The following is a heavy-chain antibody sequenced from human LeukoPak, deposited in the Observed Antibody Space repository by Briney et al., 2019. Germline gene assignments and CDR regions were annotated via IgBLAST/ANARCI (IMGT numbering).Heavy chain of an antibody. CDR2: ITWDGGYI. V-gene: IGHV3-43D*03. Sequence: GGSLRLSCVASGFAFDDYTLHWVRQSPGKGLEWVSLITWDGGYIYYADSVQGRFTISRDNSKNSLYLQMNNLRVEDAALYYCARGVQLWSYYFDYWGQGTLVTVSS. J-gene: IGHJ4*02. D-gene: IGHD5-18*01. CDR3: ARGVQLWSYYFDY. CDR1: GFAFDDYT.